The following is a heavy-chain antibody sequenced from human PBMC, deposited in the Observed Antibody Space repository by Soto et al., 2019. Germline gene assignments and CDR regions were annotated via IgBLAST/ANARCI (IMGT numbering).Heavy chain of an antibody. CDR2: INPSGGST. CDR3: ARERLYYYDSSGYDFDY. CDR1: GYTFTSYY. D-gene: IGHD3-22*01. Sequence: ASVKVSCKASGYTFTSYYMHWVRQAPGQGLEWMGIINPSGGSTSYAQKFQGRVTMTRDTSTSTVYMELSSLRSEDTAVYYCARERLYYYDSSGYDFDYWGQGTLVTAPQ. J-gene: IGHJ4*02. V-gene: IGHV1-46*01.